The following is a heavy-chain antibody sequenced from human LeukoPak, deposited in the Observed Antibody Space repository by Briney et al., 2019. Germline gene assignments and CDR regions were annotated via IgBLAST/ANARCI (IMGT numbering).Heavy chain of an antibody. V-gene: IGHV3-64D*06. CDR2: ISSDGSAT. D-gene: IGHD2/OR15-2a*01. CDR1: GFSFSSYP. J-gene: IGHJ4*02. CDR3: VKEIAFYDY. Sequence: GGSLRLSCSASGFSFSSYPMHWVRQAPGKGLQYASAISSDGSATYYAASVKGRFTISRDNSKNTLYLQMSSLRAEDTAVYYCVKEIAFYDYWGQGTLVTVSS.